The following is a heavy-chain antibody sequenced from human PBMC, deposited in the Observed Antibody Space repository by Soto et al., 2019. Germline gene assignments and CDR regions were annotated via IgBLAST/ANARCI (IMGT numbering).Heavy chain of an antibody. D-gene: IGHD3-3*01. CDR1: GFTFSSYG. J-gene: IGHJ6*01. Sequence: QVQLVESGGGVVQPGRSLRLSCAASGFTFSSYGMHWVRQAPGKGLEWVAVIWYDGSNKYYADSVKGRFTISRDNSKNTLYLQMNSLRAEDTAVYYCARDNQTDFWSGYSGWYYYYGMDVW. CDR2: IWYDGSNK. V-gene: IGHV3-33*01. CDR3: ARDNQTDFWSGYSGWYYYYGMDV.